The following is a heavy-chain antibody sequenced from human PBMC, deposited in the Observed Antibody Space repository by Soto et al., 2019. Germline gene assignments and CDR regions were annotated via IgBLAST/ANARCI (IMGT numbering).Heavy chain of an antibody. CDR2: IYYSGNT. V-gene: IGHV4-39*01. CDR1: GGSISSSNYY. CDR3: ARQAMAGKGVTGTGYFDL. J-gene: IGHJ2*01. Sequence: QLQLQESGPGLVKPSETLSLTCTVSGGSISSSNYYWGWIRQPPGKGLEWTGSIYYSGNTYSNPSRRSRVIISVDTSKNQFALNLHSVTAAETAVYYCARQAMAGKGVTGTGYFDLWGRGTLVTVSS. D-gene: IGHD1-1*01.